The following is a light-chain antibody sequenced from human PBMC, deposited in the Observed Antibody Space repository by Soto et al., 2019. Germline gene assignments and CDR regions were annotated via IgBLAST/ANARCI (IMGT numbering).Light chain of an antibody. CDR1: QTLSNW. J-gene: IGKJ1*01. CDR2: KAS. Sequence: DIQMTQSPSTLSASVGDRVTITCRASQTLSNWLAWYQQKPGKAPKLLIYKASTLESGVPSRFSGSGSGRESTLTISSLQPDDFATYYFQQCNSFPWTFGQGTKAEIK. V-gene: IGKV1-5*03. CDR3: QQCNSFPWT.